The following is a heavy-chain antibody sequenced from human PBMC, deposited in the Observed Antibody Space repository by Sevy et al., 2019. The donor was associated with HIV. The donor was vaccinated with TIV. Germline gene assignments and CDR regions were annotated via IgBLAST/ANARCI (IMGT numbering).Heavy chain of an antibody. J-gene: IGHJ3*02. Sequence: GGSLRLSCAASGFTFSSYWMSWVRQAPGKGLEWVANIKQDGSEKYYVDSVKGRFTISRDNAKNSLYLQMNGLRAEDTAVYYCAREGYCSSTSCYGVAFDIWGQGTMVTVSS. CDR1: GFTFSSYW. V-gene: IGHV3-7*01. D-gene: IGHD2-2*01. CDR3: AREGYCSSTSCYGVAFDI. CDR2: IKQDGSEK.